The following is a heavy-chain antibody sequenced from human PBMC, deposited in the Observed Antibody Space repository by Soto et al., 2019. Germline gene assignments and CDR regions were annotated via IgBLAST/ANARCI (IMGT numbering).Heavy chain of an antibody. J-gene: IGHJ4*02. CDR3: AKEVEVVAAIGSLAY. CDR1: GFTFSSYG. Sequence: GGSLRLSCAASGFTFSSYGMHWVRQAPGKGLEWVAVISYDGSNKYYADSVKGRFTISRDNSKNTLYLQMNSLRAEDTAVYYCAKEVEVVAAIGSLAYWGQGTLVTVSS. CDR2: ISYDGSNK. D-gene: IGHD2-15*01. V-gene: IGHV3-30*18.